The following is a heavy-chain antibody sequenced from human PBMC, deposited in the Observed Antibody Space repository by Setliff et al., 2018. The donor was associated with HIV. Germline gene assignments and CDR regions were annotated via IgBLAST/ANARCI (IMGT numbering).Heavy chain of an antibody. Sequence: PSETLSLTCTVSGGSISSGNYYWSWIRQPAGKGLEWIGRINSSGSTNYNPSLKSRVTISVDTSKNQFSLKLSSVTAADTAVYYCAKERYDSSGYSIDHYGMDVWGQGTTVTVSS. CDR1: GGSISSGNYY. CDR3: AKERYDSSGYSIDHYGMDV. J-gene: IGHJ6*02. V-gene: IGHV4-61*02. D-gene: IGHD3-22*01. CDR2: INSSGST.